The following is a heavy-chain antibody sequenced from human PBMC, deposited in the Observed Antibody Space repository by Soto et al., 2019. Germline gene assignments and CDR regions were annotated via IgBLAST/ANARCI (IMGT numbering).Heavy chain of an antibody. V-gene: IGHV3-13*01. CDR3: VRGRDSGLYYFDS. Sequence: GGSLRLSCAASGFTFSSYSMNWVRQAPGKGLEWVSTINTAGDTYSPGSVKGRFTISRENAKNSLYLQMNSLRVDDTAVYFCVRGRDSGLYYFDSWGQGTLVTVSS. D-gene: IGHD2-21*01. CDR2: INTAGDT. J-gene: IGHJ4*02. CDR1: GFTFSSYS.